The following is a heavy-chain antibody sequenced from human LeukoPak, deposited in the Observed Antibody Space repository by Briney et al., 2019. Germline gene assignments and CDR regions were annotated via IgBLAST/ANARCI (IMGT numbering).Heavy chain of an antibody. J-gene: IGHJ4*02. D-gene: IGHD6-6*01. CDR1: GYTFTDYY. V-gene: IGHV1-2*02. CDR3: ARDSFDSEYSSSS. Sequence: ASVKVSCKVSGYTFTDYYIHWVRQAPGQGLEWMGWINPNNGDTNYAQKFQGKVTLTRDTSMNTASMEMTRLTSDDTAVYYCARDSFDSEYSSSSWGQGTLVTVSS. CDR2: INPNNGDT.